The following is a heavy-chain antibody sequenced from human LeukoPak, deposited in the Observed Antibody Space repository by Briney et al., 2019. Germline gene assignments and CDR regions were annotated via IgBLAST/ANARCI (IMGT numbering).Heavy chain of an antibody. J-gene: IGHJ4*02. CDR3: ARKGRYCSGGSCYYFDY. Sequence: GGSLRLSCAASGFTVSSNYMSWVRQAPGKGLEWVSVIYSGGSTYYADSVKGRFTISRDNSKNTLYRQMNSLRAEDTAVYYCARKGRYCSGGSCYYFDYWGQGTLVTVSS. CDR1: GFTVSSNY. V-gene: IGHV3-53*01. CDR2: IYSGGST. D-gene: IGHD2-15*01.